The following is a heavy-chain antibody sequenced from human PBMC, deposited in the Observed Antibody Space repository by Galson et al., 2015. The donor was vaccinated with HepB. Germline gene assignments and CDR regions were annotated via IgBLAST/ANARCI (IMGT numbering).Heavy chain of an antibody. J-gene: IGHJ4*02. V-gene: IGHV1-18*01. D-gene: IGHD3-10*01. CDR2: ISAYNGNT. CDR1: GYIFNSYG. Sequence: SVKVSCKASGYIFNSYGISWVRQAPGQGLEWMGWISAYNGNTNYAQKLQGRVTMTTDTSTSTAYMELRSLRAEDTAIYYCARLLVRGVIWDFDYWGQGILVTVSS. CDR3: ARLLVRGVIWDFDY.